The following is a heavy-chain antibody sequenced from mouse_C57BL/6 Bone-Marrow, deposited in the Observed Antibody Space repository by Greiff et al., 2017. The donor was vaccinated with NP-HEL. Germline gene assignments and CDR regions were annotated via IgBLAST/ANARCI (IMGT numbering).Heavy chain of an antibody. V-gene: IGHV1-72*01. CDR2: IDPNSGGT. D-gene: IGHD1-1*01. Sequence: VQLQQSGAELVKPGASVKLSCKASGYTFTSYWMHWVKQRPGRGLEWIGRIDPNSGGTKYNEKFKSKATLTVDKPSSTAYMQLSSLTSEDSAVYYCVLITTVVADAMDYWGQGTSVTVSS. CDR3: VLITTVVADAMDY. CDR1: GYTFTSYW. J-gene: IGHJ4*01.